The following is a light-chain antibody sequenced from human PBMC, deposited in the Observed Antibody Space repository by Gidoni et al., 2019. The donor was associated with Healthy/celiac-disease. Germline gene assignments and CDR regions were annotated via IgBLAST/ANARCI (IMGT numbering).Light chain of an antibody. V-gene: IGKV1-39*01. CDR3: KQSYSTYT. Sequence: IQITHSPSSLSASVGDRVTITCLASKSISSYLNWYQQKPGKAPKLLIYAASSLQSGVPSRFRGSGSGTDITLTIRSVQPEDFATYYCKQSYSTYTFXQXTKLEIK. J-gene: IGKJ2*01. CDR1: KSISSY. CDR2: AAS.